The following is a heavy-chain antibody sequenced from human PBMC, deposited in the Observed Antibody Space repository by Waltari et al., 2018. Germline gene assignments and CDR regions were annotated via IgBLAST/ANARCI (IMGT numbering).Heavy chain of an antibody. V-gene: IGHV4-38-2*01. CDR2: IYHSGST. J-gene: IGHJ4*02. D-gene: IGHD3-22*01. CDR1: GYSISSGYY. Sequence: QVQLQESGPGLVKPSETLSLTCAVSGYSISSGYYWGWIRQPPGKGLEWIGSIYHSGSTYDNPSLKSRVTISVDTSKNQFSRKLSSVTAADTAVYYCVRGSGYFIYWGQGTLVTVSS. CDR3: VRGSGYFIY.